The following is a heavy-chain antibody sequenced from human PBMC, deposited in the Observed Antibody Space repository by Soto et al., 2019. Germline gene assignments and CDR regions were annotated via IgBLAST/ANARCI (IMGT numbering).Heavy chain of an antibody. D-gene: IGHD3-10*01. Sequence: QVQLVESGGGVVQPGRSLRLSCAASGFTFSSYGMHWVRQAPGKGLEWVAVIWYAGSNKYYADSVKGRFTISRNNSKNTLDLQLNSLGAEDTAVSYCARVLTAGGSRPDYYYYGMDVWGQGTTVPVSS. CDR3: ARVLTAGGSRPDYYYYGMDV. CDR2: IWYAGSNK. J-gene: IGHJ6*02. V-gene: IGHV3-33*01. CDR1: GFTFSSYG.